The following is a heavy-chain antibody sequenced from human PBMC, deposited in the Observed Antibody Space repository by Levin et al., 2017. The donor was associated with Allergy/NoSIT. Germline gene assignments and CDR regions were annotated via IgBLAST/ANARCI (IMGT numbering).Heavy chain of an antibody. V-gene: IGHV3-7*01. Sequence: PSETLSLTCAASGFTFTSFWMTWVRQAPGKGLEWVANIERDGSETYYVDSVKGRFTISRDNAKNSVYLQMNSLRVDDTAVYYCAREEGWGYHYGMDVWGQGTTVTVSS. CDR2: IERDGSET. D-gene: IGHD3-16*02. CDR1: GFTFTSFW. CDR3: AREEGWGYHYGMDV. J-gene: IGHJ6*02.